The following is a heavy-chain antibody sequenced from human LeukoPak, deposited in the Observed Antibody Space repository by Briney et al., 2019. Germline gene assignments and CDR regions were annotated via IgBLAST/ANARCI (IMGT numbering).Heavy chain of an antibody. Sequence: PSETLSLTCTVSGGSICSHYWSWIRQPPGKGLEWIGYIYYSGSTNYNPSLKSRVTISVDTSKNQFSLKLSSVTAADTAVYYCARKQGGGFDYWGQGTLVTVSS. CDR1: GGSICSHY. CDR3: ARKQGGGFDY. V-gene: IGHV4-59*11. J-gene: IGHJ4*02. CDR2: IYYSGST. D-gene: IGHD3-16*01.